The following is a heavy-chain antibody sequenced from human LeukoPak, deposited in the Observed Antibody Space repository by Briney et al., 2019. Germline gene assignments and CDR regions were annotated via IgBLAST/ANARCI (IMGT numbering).Heavy chain of an antibody. V-gene: IGHV4-31*03. J-gene: IGHJ4*02. CDR1: GGSISSGGYY. CDR3: ARDPGNCSGGSCYSFDY. Sequence: PSETLSLTCTVSGGSISSGGYYWSWIRQHPGKGLEWIGYIYYSGSTYYNPSLKSRVTISVDTSKNQFSLKLSSVTAADTAVYYCARDPGNCSGGSCYSFDYWGQGTLVTVSS. D-gene: IGHD2-15*01. CDR2: IYYSGST.